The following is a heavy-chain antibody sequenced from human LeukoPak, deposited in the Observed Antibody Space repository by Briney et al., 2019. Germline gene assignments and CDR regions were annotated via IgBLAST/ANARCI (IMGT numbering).Heavy chain of an antibody. V-gene: IGHV3-74*01. D-gene: IGHD5-12*01. CDR2: INSDGTST. CDR3: ARDPHSYSGYDRFDY. J-gene: IGHJ4*02. Sequence: PGGSLRLSCAASGFTFSSLWMHWVRQGPGKGLVWVSRINSDGTSTNYADSVKGRFTISRDNAKNTLYLRMNSLRAEDTAVYYCARDPHSYSGYDRFDYWGQGTLVTVSS. CDR1: GFTFSSLW.